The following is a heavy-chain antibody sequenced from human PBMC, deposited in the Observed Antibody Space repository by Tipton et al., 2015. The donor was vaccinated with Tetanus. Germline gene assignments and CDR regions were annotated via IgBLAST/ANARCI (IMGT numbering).Heavy chain of an antibody. CDR1: GFTFSNYW. J-gene: IGHJ4*02. CDR3: ARIKLPSYAYSDF. Sequence: SLRLSCAASGFTFSNYWMHWVRQAPGKGLEWVSHINSDGTSTTYADSVKGRFTISRDNANHTLFLQMNSLRAEYTAVYYCARIKLPSYAYSDFWGQGALVPASS. V-gene: IGHV3-74*03. CDR2: INSDGTST. D-gene: IGHD2-21*01.